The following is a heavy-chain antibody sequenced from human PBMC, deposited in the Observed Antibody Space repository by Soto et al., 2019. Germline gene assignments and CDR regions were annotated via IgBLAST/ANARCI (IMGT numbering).Heavy chain of an antibody. V-gene: IGHV1-69*12. CDR1: GGTFSSYA. CDR3: ASSEWDTMIVVVTHPRFDP. CDR2: IIPIFGTA. J-gene: IGHJ5*02. Sequence: QVQLVQSGAEVKKPGSSVKVSCKASGGTFSSYAISWVRQAPGQGLEWMGGIIPIFGTANYAQKFQGRVTITADESTRTAYRELSSLRSEDTAVYYCASSEWDTMIVVVTHPRFDPWGQGTLVTVSS. D-gene: IGHD3-22*01.